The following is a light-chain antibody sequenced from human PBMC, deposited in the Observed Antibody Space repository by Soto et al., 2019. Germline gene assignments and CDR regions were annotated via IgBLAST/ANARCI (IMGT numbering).Light chain of an antibody. CDR1: QDISNY. CDR3: QQYDNPPPYI. J-gene: IGKJ2*01. V-gene: IGKV1-33*01. CDR2: DAS. Sequence: DIQMTQSPSSLSASVGDRVTITCQASQDISNYLNWYQQKPGKAPKLLIYDASNLETGVPSRFSGSGSGTDFTFTISSLQPKDIATYYCQQYDNPPPYIFGQGTKLEIK.